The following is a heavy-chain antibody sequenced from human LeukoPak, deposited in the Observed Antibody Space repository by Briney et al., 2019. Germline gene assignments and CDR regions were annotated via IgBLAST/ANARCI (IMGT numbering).Heavy chain of an antibody. Sequence: GESLKISCKGSGYSFTSYWIGWVRQMPGKGLEWMGIIYPGDSDTRYSPSFQGQVTISADKSISTAYLQWSSLKASDTAMSYSASFRGYCSSTSCYEFDYWGQGTLVTVSS. D-gene: IGHD2-2*01. CDR3: ASFRGYCSSTSCYEFDY. CDR2: IYPGDSDT. J-gene: IGHJ4*02. CDR1: GYSFTSYW. V-gene: IGHV5-51*01.